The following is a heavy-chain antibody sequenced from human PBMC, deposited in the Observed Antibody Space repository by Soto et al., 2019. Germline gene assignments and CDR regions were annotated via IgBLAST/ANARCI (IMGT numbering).Heavy chain of an antibody. CDR3: ARPLTDSSSWYFWYNWFDP. V-gene: IGHV3-7*01. CDR2: IKQDGSEK. D-gene: IGHD6-13*01. J-gene: IGHJ5*02. Sequence: HPGGSLRLSCAASGFTFSSYWMSWVRQAPGKGLEWVANIKQDGSEKYYVDSVKGRFTISRDNAKNSLYLQMNSLRAEDTAVYYCARPLTDSSSWYFWYNWFDPWGQGTLVTVSS. CDR1: GFTFSSYW.